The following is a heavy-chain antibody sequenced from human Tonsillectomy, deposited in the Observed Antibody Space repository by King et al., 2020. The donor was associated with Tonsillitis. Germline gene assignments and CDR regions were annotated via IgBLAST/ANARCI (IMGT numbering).Heavy chain of an antibody. CDR2: INHSGST. Sequence: VQLQQWGAGLLKPSETLCLTCAVYGGSFSGFYWSWIRQPPGEGLEWIGEINHSGSTNYNPSLKSRVTISIETSKNQFSLKLSSVTAADTAVYYCTRETYGLDVWGQGTTVTVSS. CDR1: GGSFSGFY. CDR3: TRETYGLDV. J-gene: IGHJ6*02. V-gene: IGHV4-34*01.